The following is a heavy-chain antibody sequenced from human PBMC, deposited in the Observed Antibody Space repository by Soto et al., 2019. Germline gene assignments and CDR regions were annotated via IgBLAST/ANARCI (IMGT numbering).Heavy chain of an antibody. CDR2: INNSGGST. Sequence: PGGSLRLSCAASGFSFSSYAMTCVRQAPGKGPEWVSGINNSGGSTYYADSVKGRFTISRDNYNNTLYLQMSSLRAEDTAVYYCAKGVYGDYTWGQGTLVTVSS. CDR3: AKGVYGDYT. CDR1: GFSFSSYA. D-gene: IGHD4-17*01. J-gene: IGHJ4*02. V-gene: IGHV3-23*01.